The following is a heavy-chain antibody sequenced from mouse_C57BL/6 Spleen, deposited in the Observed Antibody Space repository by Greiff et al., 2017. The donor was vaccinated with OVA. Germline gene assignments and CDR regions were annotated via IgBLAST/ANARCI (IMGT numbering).Heavy chain of an antibody. D-gene: IGHD1-1*01. Sequence: QVQLKESGAELVRPGASVTLSCKASGYTFTDYEMHWVKQTPVHGLEWIGAIDPETGGTAYNQKFKGKAILTADKSSSTAYMELRSLTSEDSAVYYCTRGITTVVATNFDVWGTGTTVTVSS. CDR1: GYTFTDYE. CDR3: TRGITTVVATNFDV. V-gene: IGHV1-15*01. J-gene: IGHJ1*03. CDR2: IDPETGGT.